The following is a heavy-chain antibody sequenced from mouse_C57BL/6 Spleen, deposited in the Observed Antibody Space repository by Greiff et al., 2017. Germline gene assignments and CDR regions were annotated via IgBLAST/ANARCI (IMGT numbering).Heavy chain of an antibody. Sequence: VQLQQSGPELVKPGASVKISCKASGYAFSSSWMNWVKQRPGTGLEWIGRIYPGDGDTNYNGKFKGKATLTADKSSSTAYMQLSSLTSEDSSVYCGARGDWDDAMDYWGQGTSVTGSS. D-gene: IGHD4-1*01. V-gene: IGHV1-82*01. CDR2: IYPGDGDT. CDR3: ARGDWDDAMDY. J-gene: IGHJ4*01. CDR1: GYAFSSSW.